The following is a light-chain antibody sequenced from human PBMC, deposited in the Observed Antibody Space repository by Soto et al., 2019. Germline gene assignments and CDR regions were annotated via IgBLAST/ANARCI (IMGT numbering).Light chain of an antibody. V-gene: IGLV1-40*01. Sequence: QSVLTQLPSVSGAPGQRVTISCTGSSSNFGAGYDVHWYQQLPGTAPKLLIYTNTNRPSGVPDRFSGSKSGTSASLAITGLQAEDEADYYCQSYDSSLSRYVFGAGTKVTVL. CDR3: QSYDSSLSRYV. J-gene: IGLJ1*01. CDR1: SSNFGAGYD. CDR2: TNT.